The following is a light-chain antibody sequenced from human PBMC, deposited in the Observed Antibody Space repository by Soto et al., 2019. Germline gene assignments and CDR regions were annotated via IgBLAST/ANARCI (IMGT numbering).Light chain of an antibody. V-gene: IGKV2-24*01. CDR1: QSLVHSDGNTY. CDR2: KIS. CDR3: MQTSQSLT. Sequence: DVVLTQTPLSSPVTLGQPASISCRSSQSLVHSDGNTYLSWLHQRPGQPPRVLIYKISKRLSGVPDRFSCSGAVTDFTLKISRVEAEDVGVYYCMQTSQSLTFGGGTKVEIK. J-gene: IGKJ4*01.